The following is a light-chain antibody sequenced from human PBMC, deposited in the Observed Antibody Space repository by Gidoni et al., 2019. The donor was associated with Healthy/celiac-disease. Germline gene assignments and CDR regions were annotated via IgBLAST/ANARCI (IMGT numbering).Light chain of an antibody. CDR2: AAS. V-gene: IGKV1-8*01. Sequence: AIRMTQSPSSLSAPPGDRVTITCRASQGISSYLDWYQQKPGKAPKLLIYAASTLQSGVPSRFSGSGSGTDFTLTISCLQSEDFATYYCQQYYSYPGYTFGQGTKLEIK. J-gene: IGKJ2*01. CDR1: QGISSY. CDR3: QQYYSYPGYT.